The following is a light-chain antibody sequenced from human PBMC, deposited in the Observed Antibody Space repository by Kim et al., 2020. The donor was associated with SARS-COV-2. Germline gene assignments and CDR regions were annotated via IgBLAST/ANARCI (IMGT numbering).Light chain of an antibody. CDR3: QQYITSPRLT. CDR2: GAS. J-gene: IGKJ4*01. CDR1: LTITSNY. V-gene: IGKV3-20*01. Sequence: EIVLTQSPGTLSLSPGETATLSCRASLTITSNYLAWYQHKPGQAPRLLIYGASNRATGIPDRFSGSGSGTDFTLTISRLEPEDFAVYYCQQYITSPRLTFGGRTKVDIK.